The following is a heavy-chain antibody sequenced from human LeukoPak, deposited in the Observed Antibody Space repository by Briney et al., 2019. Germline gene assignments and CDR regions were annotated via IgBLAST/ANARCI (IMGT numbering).Heavy chain of an antibody. CDR1: GFTFSSYA. V-gene: IGHV3-23*01. CDR3: AKGDSGSYPAQPDAFDI. J-gene: IGHJ3*02. D-gene: IGHD1-26*01. Sequence: GGSLRLSCAASGFTFSSYAMSWVRQAPGKGLEWVSAISGSGGSTYYADSVKGRFTISRDNSKNTLYLQMNSLRAEDTAVYFCAKGDSGSYPAQPDAFDIWGQGTLVTVSS. CDR2: ISGSGGST.